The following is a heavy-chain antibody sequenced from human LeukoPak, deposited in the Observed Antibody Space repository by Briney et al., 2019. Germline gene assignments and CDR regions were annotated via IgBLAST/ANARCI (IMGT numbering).Heavy chain of an antibody. Sequence: PGGSLRLSCAASGFTFDDYAMHWVRQAPGKCLEWVSGISWNSGSIGYADSVKGRFTISRDNAKNSLYLQMDSLRAEDTAVYYCARERTKGGSDAFDIWGQGTMVTVSS. D-gene: IGHD1-1*01. CDR2: ISWNSGSI. CDR3: ARERTKGGSDAFDI. J-gene: IGHJ3*02. V-gene: IGHV3-9*01. CDR1: GFTFDDYA.